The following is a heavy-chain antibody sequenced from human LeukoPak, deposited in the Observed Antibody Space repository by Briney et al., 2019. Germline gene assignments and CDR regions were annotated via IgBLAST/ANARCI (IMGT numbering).Heavy chain of an antibody. V-gene: IGHV3-7*03. CDR1: AFIFSGHW. Sequence: GGSLRLSCEGSAFIFSGHWRNWVRQTPGKGLEWVASIKEDGSERQYVDSVKGRFSISRDNTKGSLFLQLTSLRAEDTAVYYCARDLGYCTNGVRHTRFDYWGQGTLVAVSS. D-gene: IGHD2-8*01. J-gene: IGHJ4*02. CDR3: ARDLGYCTNGVRHTRFDY. CDR2: IKEDGSER.